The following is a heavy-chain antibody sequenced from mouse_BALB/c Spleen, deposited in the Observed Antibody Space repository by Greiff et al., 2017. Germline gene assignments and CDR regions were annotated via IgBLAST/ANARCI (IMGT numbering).Heavy chain of an antibody. CDR1: GFTFSSYA. J-gene: IGHJ3*01. Sequence: EVMLVESGGGLVKPGGSLKLSCAASGFTFSSYAMSWVRQSPEKRLEWVAEISSGGSYTYYPDTVTGRFTISRDNAKNTLYLEMSSLRSEDTAMYYCARELSGEGFAYWGQGTLVTVSA. CDR2: ISSGGSYT. D-gene: IGHD1-1*02. CDR3: ARELSGEGFAY. V-gene: IGHV5-9-4*01.